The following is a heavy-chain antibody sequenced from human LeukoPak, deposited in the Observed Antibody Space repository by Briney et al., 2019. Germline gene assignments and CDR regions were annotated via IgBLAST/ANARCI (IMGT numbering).Heavy chain of an antibody. CDR1: GYTFTSYG. V-gene: IGHV1-18*01. CDR3: ASCYYDSSGYQGAFDI. J-gene: IGHJ3*02. Sequence: GASVKVSCKATGYTFTSYGISWVRQAPGQGLEWMGWISAYNGNTNYAQKLQGRVTMTTDTSTSTAYMELRSLRSDDTAVYYCASCYYDSSGYQGAFDIWGQGTMVTVSS. CDR2: ISAYNGNT. D-gene: IGHD3-22*01.